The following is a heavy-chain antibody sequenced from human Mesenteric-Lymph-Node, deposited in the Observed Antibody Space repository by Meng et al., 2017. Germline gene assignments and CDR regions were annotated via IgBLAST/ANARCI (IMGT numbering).Heavy chain of an antibody. CDR3: ARHPQFGTTMIEY. V-gene: IGHV4-59*08. CDR2: IHYSGST. CDR1: GGSISGYY. J-gene: IGHJ4*02. D-gene: IGHD1-7*01. Sequence: QVQLQESGPGLVQPSETLALTCTVSGGSISGYYWSWIRQPPGKELEWIGYIHYSGSTNYKPSLKSRVTISVDTSKNQLSLKLSSVTAADTAVYYCARHPQFGTTMIEYWGQGTLVTVSS.